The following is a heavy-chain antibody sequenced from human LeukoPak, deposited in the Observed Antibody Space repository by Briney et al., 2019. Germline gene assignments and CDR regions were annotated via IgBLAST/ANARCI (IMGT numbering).Heavy chain of an antibody. CDR3: ARGMISGSYYGY. D-gene: IGHD1-26*01. Sequence: GGSLRLSCAASGFTFSNYWMHWVRQAPGKGLVWFSRINTDGSSTNYADSVKGRFTISRDNAKNTLYLQMNSLRAEDTAVYYCARGMISGSYYGYWGQGTLVTVSS. CDR1: GFTFSNYW. J-gene: IGHJ4*02. CDR2: INTDGSST. V-gene: IGHV3-74*01.